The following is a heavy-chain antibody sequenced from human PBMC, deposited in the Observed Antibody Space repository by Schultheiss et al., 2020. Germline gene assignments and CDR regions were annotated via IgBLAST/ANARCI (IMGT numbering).Heavy chain of an antibody. CDR2: IKQDGSEK. CDR1: GVTFSRYW. CDR3: AREAPGIKPPHYKYYYYGMDV. J-gene: IGHJ6*02. D-gene: IGHD1-14*01. Sequence: GGSLRLSCAASGVTFSRYWMSWVRQAPGKGLEWVANIKQDGSEKHYVDSVKGRFTISRDNAKNSLFLQMNSLRVEDTAVYYCAREAPGIKPPHYKYYYYGMDVWGQGTTVTVSS. V-gene: IGHV3-7*01.